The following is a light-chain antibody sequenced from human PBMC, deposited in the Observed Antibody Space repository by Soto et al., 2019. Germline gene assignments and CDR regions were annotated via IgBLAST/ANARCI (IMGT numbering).Light chain of an antibody. CDR2: DDN. CDR1: NIQTKT. V-gene: IGLV3-21*02. CDR3: HVWDNDSRHVV. J-gene: IGLJ2*01. Sequence: SYVLTQPTTVSVAPGQTARITCGGTNIQTKTVHWLQQRSGQAPILVIYDDNDRPSGIPKRFSGSKSANTATLTITRVEVGDEADYYCHVWDNDSRHVVFGGGTKLTVL.